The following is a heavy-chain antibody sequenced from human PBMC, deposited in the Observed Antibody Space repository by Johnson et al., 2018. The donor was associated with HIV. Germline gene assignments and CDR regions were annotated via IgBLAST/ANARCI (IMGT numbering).Heavy chain of an antibody. D-gene: IGHD5-12*01. V-gene: IGHV3-33*06. CDR2: IWYDGSNK. CDR1: GFTFSSYG. J-gene: IGHJ3*02. CDR3: AKDFGYPRSRDAFDI. Sequence: QVQLVESGGGVVQPGRSLRLSCAASGFTFSSYGMHWVRQAPGKGLEWVAVIWYDGSNKYYADSVKGRFTISRDNSKNTLYLQMNSLRAEDTAVYYCAKDFGYPRSRDAFDIWGQGTMVTVSS.